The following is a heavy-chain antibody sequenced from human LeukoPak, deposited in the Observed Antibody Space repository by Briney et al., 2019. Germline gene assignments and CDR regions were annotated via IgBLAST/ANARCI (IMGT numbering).Heavy chain of an antibody. Sequence: SETLSLTCTVSGDSITSSRYYWGWIRQPPGKGLEWIGSVYYSGSTYYNPSLKSRVTISVDTSKNQFSLKLSSVTAADTAVYYCAGKYSGSYLNWFDPWGQGTLVTVSS. CDR1: GDSITSSRYY. V-gene: IGHV4-39*07. CDR3: AGKYSGSYLNWFDP. CDR2: VYYSGST. J-gene: IGHJ5*02. D-gene: IGHD1-26*01.